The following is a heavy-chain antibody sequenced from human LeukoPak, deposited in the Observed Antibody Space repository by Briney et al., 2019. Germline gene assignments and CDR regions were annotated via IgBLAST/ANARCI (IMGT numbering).Heavy chain of an antibody. V-gene: IGHV3-9*01. CDR1: GSTFDDYA. D-gene: IGHD3-9*01. CDR3: ARNYDILTGYYLLGY. J-gene: IGHJ4*02. Sequence: GGSLRLSCAASGSTFDDYAMHWVRQAPGKGLEWVSGISWNSGSIGYADSVKGRFTISRDNAKNSLYLQMNSLRAEDTALYYCARNYDILTGYYLLGYWGQGTLVTVSS. CDR2: ISWNSGSI.